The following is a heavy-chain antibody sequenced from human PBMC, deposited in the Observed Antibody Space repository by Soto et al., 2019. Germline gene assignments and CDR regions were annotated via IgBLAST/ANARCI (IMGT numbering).Heavy chain of an antibody. Sequence: APVKGSCKTPGYTLCTRGINWGRQATGQGLEWMGWMNPNSGNTGYAQKFQGRVTMTRNTSISTAYMELSSLRSEDTAVYYCARGRLIRGGFDPWGQGTLVTVSS. CDR1: GYTLCTRG. D-gene: IGHD3-10*01. CDR3: ARGRLIRGGFDP. J-gene: IGHJ5*02. CDR2: MNPNSGNT. V-gene: IGHV1-8*02.